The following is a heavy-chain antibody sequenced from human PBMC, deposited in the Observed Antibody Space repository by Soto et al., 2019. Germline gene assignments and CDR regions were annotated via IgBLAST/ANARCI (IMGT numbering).Heavy chain of an antibody. CDR2: IYYSGST. Sequence: SETLSLTCTVSGGSISSGGYYWSWIRQHPGKGLEWIGYIYYSGSTYYNPSLKSRVTISVDTSKNQFSLKLSSVTAADTAVYYCARASNIVLMVYAYFDYWGQGTLVTVSS. D-gene: IGHD2-8*01. CDR1: GGSISSGGYY. V-gene: IGHV4-31*03. CDR3: ARASNIVLMVYAYFDY. J-gene: IGHJ4*02.